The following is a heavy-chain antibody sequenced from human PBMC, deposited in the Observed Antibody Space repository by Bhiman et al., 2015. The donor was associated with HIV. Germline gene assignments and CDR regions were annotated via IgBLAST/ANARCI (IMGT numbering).Heavy chain of an antibody. J-gene: IGHJ4*02. CDR2: IYSGGST. D-gene: IGHD2-2*01. CDR3: ASFYNIEVVPAAMSIPFDH. V-gene: IGHV3-66*01. Sequence: DVQLVESWGETWSRPGGSLRLSCAASGFTVSSNYMSWVRQAPGKGLEWVSVIYSGGSTYYADSVKGRFSISRDNSKNTLYLQMNSLRAEDTAVYYCASFYNIEVVPAAMSIPFDHWGQGTLVTVSS. CDR1: GFTVSSNY.